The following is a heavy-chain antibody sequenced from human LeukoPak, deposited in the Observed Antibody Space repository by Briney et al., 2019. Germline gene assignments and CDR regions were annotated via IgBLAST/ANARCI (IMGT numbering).Heavy chain of an antibody. J-gene: IGHJ4*02. CDR2: IRAYNGNT. D-gene: IGHD2-21*01. CDR3: AREYCGGDCYFDY. V-gene: IGHV1-18*01. CDR1: GYTFTSYG. Sequence: ASVKVSCKASGYTFTSYGISWVRQAPGQGLEWMGWIRAYNGNTNYAKKHQERLNMTTDTSTSTAYMELRSLRSDDTAVYYCAREYCGGDCYFDYWGQGTLVTVSS.